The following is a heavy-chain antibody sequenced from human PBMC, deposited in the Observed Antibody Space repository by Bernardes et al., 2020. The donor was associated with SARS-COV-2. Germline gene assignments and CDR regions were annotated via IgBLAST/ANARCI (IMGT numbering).Heavy chain of an antibody. V-gene: IGHV3-23*01. CDR2: ITDLGDIK. D-gene: IGHD5-12*01. CDR1: GSNFSALA. CDR3: CGLGTDY. Sequence: GGSLRLSCVVSGSNFSALAMSWVRLAPGKRLEWVSAITDLGDIKYYADFVKGRFTISRDNSKDTLYMQMNSLRVDDTAVYYCCGLGTDYWGHGTLVTVSS. J-gene: IGHJ4*03.